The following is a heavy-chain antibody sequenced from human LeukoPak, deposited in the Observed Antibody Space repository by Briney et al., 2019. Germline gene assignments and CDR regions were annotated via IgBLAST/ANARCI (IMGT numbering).Heavy chain of an antibody. D-gene: IGHD2-2*01. Sequence: SETLSLTCTVSGGSISSYYWSWIRQPPGQGLEWIGYIYYSGSTNYNPSLKSRVTMSVDTSKNQFSLKLSSVTAADTAVYYCARNSVVPAARGTWFDPWGQGTLVTVSS. CDR1: GGSISSYY. CDR3: ARNSVVPAARGTWFDP. J-gene: IGHJ5*02. CDR2: IYYSGST. V-gene: IGHV4-59*12.